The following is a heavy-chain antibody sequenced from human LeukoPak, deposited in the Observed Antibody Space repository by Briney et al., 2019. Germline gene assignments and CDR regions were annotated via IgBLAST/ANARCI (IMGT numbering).Heavy chain of an antibody. CDR3: ARDAYCAGGRCPGAWFDP. J-gene: IGHJ5*02. D-gene: IGHD2-8*02. CDR2: SHYSGIT. Sequence: SQTLSLTCTVSGDSITSGDYYWSWIRQPPGTGLEWIEYSHYSGITSYNPSLRSRVTISGDTSKNQLSLRLTSVTAADTAMYYCARDAYCAGGRCPGAWFDPWGQGTLVTVSS. V-gene: IGHV4-30-4*01. CDR1: GDSITSGDYY.